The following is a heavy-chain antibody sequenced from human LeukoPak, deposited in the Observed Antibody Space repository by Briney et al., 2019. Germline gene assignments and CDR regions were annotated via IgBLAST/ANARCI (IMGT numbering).Heavy chain of an antibody. Sequence: PGGSLRLSCAASGFTFSTYWMHWVRQAPGKGLVWVSRINSDGSTTNYADSVKGRFTISRDNAKSTLYLQMISLRADDTAVYYCARGPYTITAGTMGYWGQGTLVTVSS. V-gene: IGHV3-74*01. CDR3: ARGPYTITAGTMGY. J-gene: IGHJ4*02. CDR2: INSDGSTT. D-gene: IGHD4/OR15-4a*01. CDR1: GFTFSTYW.